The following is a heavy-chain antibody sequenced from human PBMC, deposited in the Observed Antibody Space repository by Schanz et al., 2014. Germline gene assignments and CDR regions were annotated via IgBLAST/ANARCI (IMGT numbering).Heavy chain of an antibody. CDR1: GDSIRSYY. CDR3: ARLVGPSFYYGMDV. J-gene: IGHJ6*02. V-gene: IGHV4-59*12. Sequence: QVQLQESGPGLVKPSETLSLTCNVSGDSIRSYYWSWIRQPPGKGLEWIGYIYYSGATNYNPSLKSRVTLSVDTSKNQLSLKLRSVTGADTAVYYCARLVGPSFYYGMDVWGQGTTVTVSS. D-gene: IGHD2-15*01. CDR2: IYYSGAT.